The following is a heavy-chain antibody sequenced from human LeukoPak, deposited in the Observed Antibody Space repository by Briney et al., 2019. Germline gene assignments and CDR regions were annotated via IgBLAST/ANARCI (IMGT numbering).Heavy chain of an antibody. V-gene: IGHV4-30-2*01. CDR2: IYHSGST. CDR1: GGSISSGGYS. D-gene: IGHD1-1*01. J-gene: IGHJ3*02. CDR3: ARHPGGYNNGHDTFDI. Sequence: PSQTLSLTCAVSGGSISSGGYSWSWIRQPPGKGLEWIGYIYHSGSTYYNPSLKSRVTISVDRSKNQFSLKLSSVTAADAAVYYCARHPGGYNNGHDTFDIWGQGTRVTVSS.